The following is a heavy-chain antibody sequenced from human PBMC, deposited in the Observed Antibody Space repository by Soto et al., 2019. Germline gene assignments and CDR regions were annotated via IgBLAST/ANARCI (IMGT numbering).Heavy chain of an antibody. D-gene: IGHD2-2*01. CDR1: GYTFTSYY. CDR2: INPSGGST. V-gene: IGHV1-46*03. Sequence: ASVKVSCKASGYTFTSYYMHWVRQAPGQGLEWMGIINPSGGSTSYAQKFQGRVTMTRDTSTSTVYMELSSLRSEDTAVYYCAREDYIVVVPTGVAPSNWFDPWGKGPLVTVSS. CDR3: AREDYIVVVPTGVAPSNWFDP. J-gene: IGHJ5*02.